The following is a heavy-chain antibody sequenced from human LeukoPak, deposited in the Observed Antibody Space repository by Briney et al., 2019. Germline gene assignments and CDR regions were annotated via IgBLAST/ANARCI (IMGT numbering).Heavy chain of an antibody. CDR3: ARVVVAATDWFDP. Sequence: ASVEVSCKASGYTFTSYDINWVRQATGQGLEWMGWMNPNSGNTGYAQKFQGRVTMTRNTSISTAYMELSSLRSEDTAVYYCARVVVAATDWFDPWGQGTLVTVSS. J-gene: IGHJ5*02. D-gene: IGHD2-15*01. CDR2: MNPNSGNT. V-gene: IGHV1-8*01. CDR1: GYTFTSYD.